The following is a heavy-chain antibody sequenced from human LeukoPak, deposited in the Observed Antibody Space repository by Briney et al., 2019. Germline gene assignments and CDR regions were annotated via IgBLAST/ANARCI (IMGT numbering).Heavy chain of an antibody. CDR1: GYTFTGYY. CDR2: INPNSGGT. V-gene: IGHV1-2*04. CDR3: ATTRRGGYDPYFDY. D-gene: IGHD5-12*01. Sequence: ASVKVSCKASGYTFTGYYMHWVRQAPGQGLEWMGWINPNSGGTSYAQKFQGWVTMTRDTSISTAYMELSRLRSDDTAVYYCATTRRGGYDPYFDYWGQGTLVTVSS. J-gene: IGHJ4*02.